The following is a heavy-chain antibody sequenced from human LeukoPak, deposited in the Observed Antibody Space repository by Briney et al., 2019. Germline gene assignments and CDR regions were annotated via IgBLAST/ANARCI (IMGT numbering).Heavy chain of an antibody. Sequence: ASVKVSCKASGYTFTGYYMHWVRQAPGQGLEWMGWINPNSGGTNYAQKLQGRVTMTRDTSISTAYMELSRLRSDDTAVYYCNVAVDATLPDYWGQGTLVTVSS. CDR3: NVAVDATLPDY. CDR1: GYTFTGYY. CDR2: INPNSGGT. D-gene: IGHD6-19*01. J-gene: IGHJ4*02. V-gene: IGHV1-2*02.